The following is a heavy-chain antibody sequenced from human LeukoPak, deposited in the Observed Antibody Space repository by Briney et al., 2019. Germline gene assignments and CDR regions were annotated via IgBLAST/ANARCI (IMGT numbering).Heavy chain of an antibody. J-gene: IGHJ4*02. V-gene: IGHV3-7*01. CDR3: ARDSGYGRY. CDR2: IKEDGSEK. D-gene: IGHD5-12*01. Sequence: GGSLRLSCVASGYTFSSYWMSWVRQAPGMGLEWVANIKEDGSEKQYVDSVKGRFTISRDNAKKSLYLQMNSLRAEDTAVYYCARDSGYGRYWGQGTLVTVSS. CDR1: GYTFSSYW.